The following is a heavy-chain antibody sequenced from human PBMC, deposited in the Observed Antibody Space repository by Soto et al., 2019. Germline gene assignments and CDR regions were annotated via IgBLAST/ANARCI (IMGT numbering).Heavy chain of an antibody. CDR1: GFTFSNYA. J-gene: IGHJ3*01. Sequence: VHLLESGGGLVQPGGSLRLSCEASGFTFSNYAMAWVRQTPGEGPEWVSTIGGGDDIFYAESVKGRFIISRDDSRSTMYLQMDNLRVEDTAIYFCAKVSISYNGIYDAFDVWGQGTVVTVSS. V-gene: IGHV3-23*01. D-gene: IGHD3-3*02. CDR2: IGGGDDI. CDR3: AKVSISYNGIYDAFDV.